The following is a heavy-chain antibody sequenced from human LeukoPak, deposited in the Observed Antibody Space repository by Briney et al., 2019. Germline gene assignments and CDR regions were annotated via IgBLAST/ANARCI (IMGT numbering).Heavy chain of an antibody. D-gene: IGHD2-15*01. CDR3: ARLYCSGGSCCEDY. CDR1: GGSLSSSSYY. Sequence: SETLSLTCTVSGGSLSSSSYYWGWIRQPPGKGLEWIGSIYYSGSTYYNPSLKSRVTMSVDTSKNQFSLKLTSVTAADTAVYYCARLYCSGGSCCEDYWGQGTLVTVSS. J-gene: IGHJ4*02. CDR2: IYYSGST. V-gene: IGHV4-39*07.